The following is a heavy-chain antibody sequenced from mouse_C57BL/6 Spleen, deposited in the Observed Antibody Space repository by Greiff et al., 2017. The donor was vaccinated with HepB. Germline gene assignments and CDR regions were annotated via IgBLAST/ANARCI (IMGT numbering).Heavy chain of an antibody. V-gene: IGHV1-61*01. Sequence: QVQLQQSGAELVRPGSSVKLSCKASGYTFTSYWMDWVKQRPGQGLEWIGNIYPSDSETHYNQKFKDKATLTVDKSSSTAYMQLSSLTSEDSAVYYCARGHYYGSAMDYWGQGTSVTVSS. CDR2: IYPSDSET. CDR3: ARGHYYGSAMDY. J-gene: IGHJ4*01. CDR1: GYTFTSYW. D-gene: IGHD1-1*01.